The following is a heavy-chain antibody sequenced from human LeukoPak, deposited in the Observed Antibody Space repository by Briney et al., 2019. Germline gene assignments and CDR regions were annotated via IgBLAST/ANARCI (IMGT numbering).Heavy chain of an antibody. CDR1: GYTFTGYY. CDR3: ARVSRNSLRIAAAGSEVSY. D-gene: IGHD6-13*01. J-gene: IGHJ4*02. CDR2: INPNSGAT. V-gene: IGHV1-2*02. Sequence: ASVKVSCKASGYTFTGYYMHWVRQAPGQGLEWMGWINPNSGATNYAQKFQGRVTMTRDTSISTAYMELSRLRSDDTAVYYCARVSRNSLRIAAAGSEVSYWGQGTLVTVSS.